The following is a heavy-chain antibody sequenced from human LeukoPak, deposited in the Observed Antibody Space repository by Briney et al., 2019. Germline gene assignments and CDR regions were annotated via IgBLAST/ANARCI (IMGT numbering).Heavy chain of an antibody. Sequence: SVKVSCKASGGTFSSYAISWVRQAPGQGLEWMGGIIPIFGTANYAQKFQGRVTITTDESTSTAYMELSSLRSEDTAVYYCARDRRAAVAGNNWFDPWGQGTLVTVSS. D-gene: IGHD6-19*01. CDR2: IIPIFGTA. CDR3: ARDRRAAVAGNNWFDP. J-gene: IGHJ5*02. CDR1: GGTFSSYA. V-gene: IGHV1-69*05.